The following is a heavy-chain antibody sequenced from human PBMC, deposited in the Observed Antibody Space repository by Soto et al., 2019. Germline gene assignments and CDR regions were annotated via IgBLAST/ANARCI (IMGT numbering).Heavy chain of an antibody. CDR2: IKSKTDGGTT. D-gene: IGHD5-12*01. CDR3: TSVWSGYRSYSGYDPPPFDY. Sequence: PGGSLRLSCAASGFTFSNAWMNWVRQAPGKGLEWVGRIKSKTDGGTTDYAALVKGRFTISRDDSKNTLYLQMNSLKTEDTAVYYCTSVWSGYRSYSGYDPPPFDYWGQGTLVTVSS. J-gene: IGHJ4*02. CDR1: GFTFSNAW. V-gene: IGHV3-15*07.